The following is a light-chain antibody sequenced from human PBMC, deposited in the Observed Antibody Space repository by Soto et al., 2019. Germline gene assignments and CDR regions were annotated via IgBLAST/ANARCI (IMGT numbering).Light chain of an antibody. CDR3: EQYNSYSRWT. CDR1: QSISSW. J-gene: IGKJ1*01. CDR2: DAS. Sequence: DIQMTQSPSTLSASVGDRVTITCRASQSISSWLAWYQQKPGKAPKLLIYDASSLESGVPSRFSGSGSGTEFTLTISSLQPDDFATYYYEQYNSYSRWTFGQGTKVEIK. V-gene: IGKV1-5*01.